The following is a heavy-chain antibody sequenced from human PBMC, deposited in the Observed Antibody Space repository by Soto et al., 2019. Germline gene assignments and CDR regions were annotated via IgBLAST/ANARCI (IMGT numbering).Heavy chain of an antibody. J-gene: IGHJ5*02. CDR3: VKVSTFYDILTGYYSTNFFDP. Sequence: PGGSLRLSCSASGFTLSEYSMHWVRQAPGKGLQYVSTISSDGDITYYADSVKGRFTISRDSSKNTLYLQMNSLRPEDTAVYYCVKVSTFYDILTGYYSTNFFDPWGQGTLVTVSS. CDR2: ISSDGDIT. V-gene: IGHV3-64D*06. CDR1: GFTLSEYS. D-gene: IGHD3-9*01.